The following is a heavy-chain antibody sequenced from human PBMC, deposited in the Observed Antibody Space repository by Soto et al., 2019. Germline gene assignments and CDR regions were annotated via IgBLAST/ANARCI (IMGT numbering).Heavy chain of an antibody. D-gene: IGHD5-18*01. CDR3: ATGGYSYGWGY. CDR1: GFTFSNYW. V-gene: IGHV3-74*01. Sequence: EMQLVESGGGLVQPGGSLRLSCVGSGFTFSNYWMHWVRQVPGKGPVWVSRVNPAGSASSYADFVKGRFTVSRDNAKNTLYLKMNSLSADDTAVYYCATGGYSYGWGYWGQGTLVTVSS. J-gene: IGHJ4*02. CDR2: VNPAGSAS.